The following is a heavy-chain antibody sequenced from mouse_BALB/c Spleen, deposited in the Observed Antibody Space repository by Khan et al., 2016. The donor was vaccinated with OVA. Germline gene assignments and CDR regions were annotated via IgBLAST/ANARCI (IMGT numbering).Heavy chain of an antibody. CDR3: ARHLTGSFAY. Sequence: EVQLKESGGDLVKPGGSLKLSCAASGFTFSSYSMSWVHQTPDKRLEWVATISSGGDYTYYPDSVKGRFTISRDNAKNTLYLQMSSLESEDTAMCYCARHLTGSFAYWGQGTLVTVYA. J-gene: IGHJ3*01. V-gene: IGHV5-6*01. CDR1: GFTFSSYS. D-gene: IGHD4-1*01. CDR2: ISSGGDYT.